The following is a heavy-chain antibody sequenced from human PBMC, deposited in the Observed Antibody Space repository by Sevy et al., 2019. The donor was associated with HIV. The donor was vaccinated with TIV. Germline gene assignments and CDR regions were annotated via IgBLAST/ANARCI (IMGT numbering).Heavy chain of an antibody. CDR3: ARDQMAGTSRRDFDY. CDR1: GFTFSSYS. Sequence: EGSLRLSCAASGFTFSSYSMNWVRQAPGKGLEWVSSISSSSSYIYYADSVKGRFTISRDNAKNSLYLQMNSLRAEDTAVYYCARDQMAGTSRRDFDYWGQGTLVTVSS. V-gene: IGHV3-21*01. CDR2: ISSSSSYI. J-gene: IGHJ4*02. D-gene: IGHD6-19*01.